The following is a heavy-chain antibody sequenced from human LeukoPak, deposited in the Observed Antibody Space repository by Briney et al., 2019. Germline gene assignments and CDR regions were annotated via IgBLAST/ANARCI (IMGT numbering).Heavy chain of an antibody. CDR2: IYPGDSDT. D-gene: IGHD6-25*01. V-gene: IGHV5-51*01. CDR3: ARQSRGRAAAGTSDY. J-gene: IGHJ4*02. Sequence: GESLKISCKVSGYSFTSYWIGWVRQMPGKGLEWMGTIYPGDSDTSYSPSFQGQVTISADKSISTAFLQWGSLKVSDTAMYYCARQSRGRAAAGTSDYWGQGTLVTVSS. CDR1: GYSFTSYW.